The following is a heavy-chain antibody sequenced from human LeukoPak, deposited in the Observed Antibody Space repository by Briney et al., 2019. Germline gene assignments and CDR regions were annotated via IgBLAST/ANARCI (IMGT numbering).Heavy chain of an antibody. CDR2: MSYDGNNK. CDR3: AGGDDFWSGYYGGAV. J-gene: IGHJ4*02. D-gene: IGHD3-3*01. CDR1: GFTFKNYA. Sequence: GRSLRLSCAASGFTFKNYAMHWVRQAPGKGLEWVAVMSYDGNNKYYGDSVKGRFTISRDNSKNTLYLQMENLRAEDTAAYYCAGGDDFWSGYYGGAVWGQGTLVTVSS. V-gene: IGHV3-30-3*01.